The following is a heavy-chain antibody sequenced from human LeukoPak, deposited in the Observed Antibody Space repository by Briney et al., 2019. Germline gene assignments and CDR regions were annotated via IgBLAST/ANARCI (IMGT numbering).Heavy chain of an antibody. CDR2: IYYSGST. V-gene: IGHV4-61*01. D-gene: IGHD3-16*01. CDR3: ARDKGPSGGFE. J-gene: IGHJ4*02. Sequence: SETLSLTCTVSGGSVSSGSYYWSWIRQPPGKGLEWIGYIYYSGSTNYNPSLKSRVTISVDTSKNQFSLKLSSVTAADTAVYYCARDKGPSGGFEWGLGTLVTVSS. CDR1: GGSVSSGSYY.